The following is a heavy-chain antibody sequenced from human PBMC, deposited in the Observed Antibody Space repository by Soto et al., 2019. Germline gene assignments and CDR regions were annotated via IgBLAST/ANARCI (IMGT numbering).Heavy chain of an antibody. CDR2: ISYDGSNK. V-gene: IGHV3-30-3*01. Sequence: SLLLSCAASGFTFSSYAMHWVRRAPGKGLEWVAVISYDGSNKYYADSVKGRFTISRDNSKNTLYLQMNSLRADDTAVYYCARGPSSLTRFDYWGQGTLVTVSS. CDR1: GFTFSSYA. D-gene: IGHD2-2*01. CDR3: ARGPSSLTRFDY. J-gene: IGHJ4*02.